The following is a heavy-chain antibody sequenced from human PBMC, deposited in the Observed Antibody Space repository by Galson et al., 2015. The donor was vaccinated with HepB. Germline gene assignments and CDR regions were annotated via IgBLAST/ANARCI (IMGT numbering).Heavy chain of an antibody. CDR1: GYSFTSYW. V-gene: IGHV5-10-1*01. CDR2: IDPRDSYT. CDR3: AGHLKGYYYDSSGRNGFYWYFDL. Sequence: QSGAEVKKPVESLRICCKGSGYSFTSYWISWVRQWLGKGQEWMGRIDPRDSYTNYSPSFQGNITISADKTISTAYLQWRSLKASDTAMYYGAGHLKGYYYDSSGRNGFYWYFDLWGRGTLVTVSS. J-gene: IGHJ2*01. D-gene: IGHD3-22*01.